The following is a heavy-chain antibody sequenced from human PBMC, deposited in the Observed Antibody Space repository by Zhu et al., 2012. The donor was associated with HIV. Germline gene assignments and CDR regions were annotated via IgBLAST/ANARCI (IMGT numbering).Heavy chain of an antibody. CDR2: IYHSETT. J-gene: IGHJ4*02. CDR3: ARHSWTATDYFDY. CDR1: GSSIISTYY. V-gene: IGHV4-38-2*01. D-gene: IGHD3-3*02. Sequence: QVQLQQWGAGLVKPSETLSLTCAVSGSSIISTYYWGWIRQPPGKGLEWIGSIYHSETTYYNPSLKSRVTISIDTANNQFSLRLSSVTAADTAVYYCARHSWTATDYFDYWGQGTLVTVSS.